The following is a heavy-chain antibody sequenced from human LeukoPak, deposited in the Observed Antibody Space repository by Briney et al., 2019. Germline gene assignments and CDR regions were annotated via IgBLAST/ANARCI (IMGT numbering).Heavy chain of an antibody. J-gene: IGHJ3*02. CDR2: IYSGGTT. CDR1: GFTVSGNY. Sequence: PGGSLRLSCAVSGFTVSGNYMSWVRQAPGKGLEWVSLIYSGGTTYYADSVKGRFTISRDNSKNTLYLQMNSLRAEDTAVYYCARDHPDSAFDIWGQGTMVTVSS. D-gene: IGHD2-21*01. CDR3: ARDHPDSAFDI. V-gene: IGHV3-53*01.